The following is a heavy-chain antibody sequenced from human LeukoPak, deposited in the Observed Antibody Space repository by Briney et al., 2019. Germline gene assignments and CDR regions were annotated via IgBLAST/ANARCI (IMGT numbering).Heavy chain of an antibody. Sequence: PGGSLRLSCAASGFTFSTYEMHWVRQAPGKGLEWASDISSSGPTIYYADSVKGRFTTSRDNAKNLLYLQMHSLRAEDTAVYYCSLLAVASPQDYWGQGTLVTVSS. CDR2: ISSSGPTI. D-gene: IGHD6-19*01. CDR1: GFTFSTYE. CDR3: SLLAVASPQDY. J-gene: IGHJ4*02. V-gene: IGHV3-48*03.